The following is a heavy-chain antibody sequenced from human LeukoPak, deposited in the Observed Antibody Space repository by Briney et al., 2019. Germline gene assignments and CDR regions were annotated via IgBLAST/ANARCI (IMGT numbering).Heavy chain of an antibody. J-gene: IGHJ6*02. CDR1: GFTFGSQW. CDR3: ALQGAATVTQSYYYYYGMDV. Sequence: PGGSLRLSCAASGFTFGSQWMSWVRQAPGKGLEWVANIKQDGSEKYYVDSVKGRFTISRDNAKNLLYLQMNSLRAEDTAVYYCALQGAATVTQSYYYYYGMDVWGQGTTVTVFS. D-gene: IGHD4-17*01. CDR2: IKQDGSEK. V-gene: IGHV3-7*01.